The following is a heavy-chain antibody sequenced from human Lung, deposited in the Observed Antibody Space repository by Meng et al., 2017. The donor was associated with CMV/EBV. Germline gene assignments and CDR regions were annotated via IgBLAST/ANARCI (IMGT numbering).Heavy chain of an antibody. CDR1: GFTFSSYA. Sequence: GGSLRLSCAASGFTFSSYAMHWVRQAPGKGLEWVAVISYDGSNKYYADSVKGRFTISRDNSKNTLYLQMNSLRAEDTAVYYCARGEHRIAVAGSAVDIWGQWXIVTVSS. CDR3: ARGEHRIAVAGSAVDI. V-gene: IGHV3-30-3*01. J-gene: IGHJ3*02. D-gene: IGHD6-19*01. CDR2: ISYDGSNK.